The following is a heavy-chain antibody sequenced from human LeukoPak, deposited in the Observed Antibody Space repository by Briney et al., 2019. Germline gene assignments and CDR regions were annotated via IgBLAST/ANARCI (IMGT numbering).Heavy chain of an antibody. J-gene: IGHJ4*02. V-gene: IGHV3-30-3*01. CDR3: ARDLPPLDY. Sequence: GGSLRLSCAASGFAFSAFAMHWVRQAPGKGLEWVALTSYDESNKRYADSVKGRYTISRDNSKNTLYLQMNSLRVEDTAIYYCARDLPPLDYWGQGTLVTVSS. CDR2: TSYDESNK. CDR1: GFAFSAFA.